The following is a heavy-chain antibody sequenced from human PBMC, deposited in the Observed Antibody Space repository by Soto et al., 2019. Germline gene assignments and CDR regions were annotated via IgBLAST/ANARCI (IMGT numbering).Heavy chain of an antibody. D-gene: IGHD3-10*01. J-gene: IGHJ6*02. CDR2: LHSGGDT. CDR1: GIPVSSNY. Sequence: EVQLVESGGGLVQPGGSLRLSCVASGIPVSSNYMTWVRQAPGKGLEWVSVLHSGGDTYYANSVKGRFTLSRHDSTNTLFLQMNSLTAEDTAVYYCARDGPYYYASRMDVWGQGTTVTVSS. V-gene: IGHV3-53*04. CDR3: ARDGPYYYASRMDV.